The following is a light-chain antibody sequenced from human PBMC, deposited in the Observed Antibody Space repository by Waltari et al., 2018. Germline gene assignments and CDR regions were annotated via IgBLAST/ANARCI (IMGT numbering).Light chain of an antibody. CDR1: SSAVGSHNC. J-gene: IGLJ3*02. V-gene: IGLV2-14*03. Sequence: QSALTQPASVSGSPGQSITISCTGTSSAVGSHNCVSWYQKHPCNAPKLLISDVDKRPSWVSFRFSGSKSGNTASLTISGLQPEDEADYYCSSYANSDTWVFGGGTKLTVL. CDR2: DVD. CDR3: SSYANSDTWV.